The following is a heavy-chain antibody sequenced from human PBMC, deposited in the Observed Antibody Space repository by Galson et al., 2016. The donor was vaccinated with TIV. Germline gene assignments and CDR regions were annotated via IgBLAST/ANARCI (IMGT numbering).Heavy chain of an antibody. CDR3: AKVPSSGFSYYYGIGA. Sequence: LRLSCAASGFTFSSYALTWVRQAPGKGLEWVSAISGGGGSSYYGDSVKGRFTISRDNSEKMLYLQTNSLRAEDTAVYYCAKVPSSGFSYYYGIGAWGQGTTVTVS. D-gene: IGHD3-22*01. CDR1: GFTFSSYA. CDR2: ISGGGGSS. V-gene: IGHV3-23*01. J-gene: IGHJ6*02.